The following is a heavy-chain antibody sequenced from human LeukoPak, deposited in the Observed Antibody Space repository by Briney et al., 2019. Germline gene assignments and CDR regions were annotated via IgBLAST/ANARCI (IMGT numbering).Heavy chain of an antibody. CDR2: IYPGDSDT. J-gene: IGHJ3*02. Sequence: GESLKISCKGSGYSFTSYWIGWVRQMPGKGLEWMGIIYPGDSDTRYSPSFQGQVTISADKSISTAYLQWSSLKASDTAMYYCAREGRYSTKRDAFDIWGQGTMVTVSS. D-gene: IGHD6-13*01. CDR1: GYSFTSYW. CDR3: AREGRYSTKRDAFDI. V-gene: IGHV5-51*01.